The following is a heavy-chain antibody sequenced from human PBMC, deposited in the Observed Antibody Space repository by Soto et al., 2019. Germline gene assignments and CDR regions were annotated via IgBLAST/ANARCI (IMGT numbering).Heavy chain of an antibody. J-gene: IGHJ4*02. CDR1: GFTFGDYA. CDR2: IRSKTYGGTT. V-gene: IGHV3-49*03. CDR3: ARRKYLDY. Sequence: GGSLRLSCTTSGFTFGDYAMSWFRQAPGKGLEWISYIRSKTYGGTTEYAASVKGRFTISRDDSKRGAHLQMNSLESEDTAVYYCARRKYLDYWGQGTLVTVSS.